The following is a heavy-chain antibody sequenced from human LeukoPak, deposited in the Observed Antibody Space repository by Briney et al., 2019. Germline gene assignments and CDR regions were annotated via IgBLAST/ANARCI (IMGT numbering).Heavy chain of an antibody. Sequence: SETLSLTCTVSGGSISSSSYYWGWLRQPPGKGLEWIGSIYYSGSTYYNPSLKSRVTISVDTSKNQFSLKLSSVTAADTAVYYCARDEEYSSSRPSYWGQGTLVTVSS. V-gene: IGHV4-39*07. CDR1: GGSISSSSYY. D-gene: IGHD6-6*01. CDR2: IYYSGST. J-gene: IGHJ4*02. CDR3: ARDEEYSSSRPSY.